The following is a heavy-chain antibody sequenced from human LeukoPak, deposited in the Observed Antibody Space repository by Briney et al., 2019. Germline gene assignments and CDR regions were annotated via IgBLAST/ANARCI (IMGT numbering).Heavy chain of an antibody. J-gene: IGHJ4*02. CDR3: ASLEYYYDSSGYYFRY. CDR1: GGSISSSSYY. D-gene: IGHD3-22*01. Sequence: SETLSLTCTASGGSISSSSYYWGWIRQPPGKGLEWIGSIYYSGSTYYNPSLKSRVTISVDTSKNQFSLKLSSVTAADTAVYYCASLEYYYDSSGYYFRYWGQGTLVTVSS. CDR2: IYYSGST. V-gene: IGHV4-39*01.